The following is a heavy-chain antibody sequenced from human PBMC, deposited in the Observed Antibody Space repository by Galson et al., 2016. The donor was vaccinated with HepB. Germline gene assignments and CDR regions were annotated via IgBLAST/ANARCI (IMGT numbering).Heavy chain of an antibody. Sequence: SLRLSCAASGFTFSSYVMTWVRQAPGKGLEWVAALSDGGERTDYADSVKGRFIISRDNTKNPVYLQMNSLRVEDTAIYYCTRRTGGSPDYWGQGTLVAVSS. J-gene: IGHJ4*02. CDR3: TRRTGGSPDY. CDR2: LSDGGERT. D-gene: IGHD3-16*01. CDR1: GFTFSSYV. V-gene: IGHV3-23*01.